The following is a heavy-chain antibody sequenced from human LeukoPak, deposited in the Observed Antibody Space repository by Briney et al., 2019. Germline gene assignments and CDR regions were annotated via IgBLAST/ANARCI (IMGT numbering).Heavy chain of an antibody. CDR2: IKEDGSET. J-gene: IGHJ4*02. CDR3: ARRKEVQTTFDY. Sequence: GGSLRLSCAASGFVFSNSWMGWVRLAPGKGLEWVANIKEDGSETYYADSVKGRFTISRDNAKNSLDLQMNSLRDEDTAVYYCARRKEVQTTFDYWGQGTLVTVSS. D-gene: IGHD4/OR15-4a*01. CDR1: GFVFSNSW. V-gene: IGHV3-7*01.